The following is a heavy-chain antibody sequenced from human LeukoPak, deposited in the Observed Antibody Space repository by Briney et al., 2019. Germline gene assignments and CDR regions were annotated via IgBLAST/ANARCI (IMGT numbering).Heavy chain of an antibody. J-gene: IGHJ4*02. V-gene: IGHV3-23*01. CDR1: GFSISSFA. CDR3: AKDASGGYCSGSTCSS. Sequence: PGGYLRFYCAASGFSISSFAMSRVRQAQGKGPEWVSAISGSGGSTYYADAVKGRFTISRDNSKNTLYLQMNSLRAEDTAVYYCAKDASGGYCSGSTCSSWGQGTLVTASS. D-gene: IGHD2-15*01. CDR2: ISGSGGST.